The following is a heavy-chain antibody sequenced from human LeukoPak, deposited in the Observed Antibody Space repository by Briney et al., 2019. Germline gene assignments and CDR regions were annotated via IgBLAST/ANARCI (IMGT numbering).Heavy chain of an antibody. CDR3: AREGTYCSSTSCSSYYYYYGMDV. Sequence: ASVKVSCKASGYTLTSYGISWVRPAPGQGLEWMGWISAYNGNTNYAQKLQGRVTMTTDTSTSTAYMELRSLRSDDTAVYYCAREGTYCSSTSCSSYYYYYGMDVWGQGTTVTVSS. CDR1: GYTLTSYG. J-gene: IGHJ6*02. D-gene: IGHD2-2*01. CDR2: ISAYNGNT. V-gene: IGHV1-18*01.